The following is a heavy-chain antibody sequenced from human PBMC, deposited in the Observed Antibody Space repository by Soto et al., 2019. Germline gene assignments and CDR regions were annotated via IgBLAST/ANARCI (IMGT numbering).Heavy chain of an antibody. J-gene: IGHJ4*02. CDR3: ARAFSSSPQRPYSDY. CDR2: INPNSGGT. CDR1: VYTFTGYY. Sequence: QVQLVQSGAEVKKPGASVKVTCKASVYTFTGYYMHWVRQAPGQGLEWMGWINPNSGGTNYAQKFQGWVTMTRDTSISTAYMELSRLRSDDTAVYYCARAFSSSPQRPYSDYWGQGTLVTVSS. V-gene: IGHV1-2*04. D-gene: IGHD6-6*01.